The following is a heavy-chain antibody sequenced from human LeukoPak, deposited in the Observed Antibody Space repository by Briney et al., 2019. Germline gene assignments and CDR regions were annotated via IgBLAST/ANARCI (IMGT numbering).Heavy chain of an antibody. Sequence: PPASVKISCKASGYTFTSYGISWVRQAPGQGLEWMGWISAYNGNTNYAQKFQGRVTMTRDTSTSTVYMELSSLRSEDTAVYYCARDLNTGSYLSPPLYFDYWGQGTLVTVSS. CDR3: ARDLNTGSYLSPPLYFDY. CDR2: ISAYNGNT. CDR1: GYTFTSYG. J-gene: IGHJ4*02. D-gene: IGHD1-26*01. V-gene: IGHV1-18*01.